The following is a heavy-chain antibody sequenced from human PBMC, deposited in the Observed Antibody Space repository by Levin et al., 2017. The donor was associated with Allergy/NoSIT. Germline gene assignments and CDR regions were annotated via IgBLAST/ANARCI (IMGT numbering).Heavy chain of an antibody. Sequence: GGSLRLSCAASGFTLSNYWMSWVRQAPGKGLEWVANIKEDGSWKFYVDSVKGRFTVSRDNAKNSLYVQMNSLRAEDTAVYYCARMVHRIGWSEYFQHWGQGTLVTVSS. D-gene: IGHD6-19*01. V-gene: IGHV3-7*01. J-gene: IGHJ1*01. CDR1: GFTLSNYW. CDR3: ARMVHRIGWSEYFQH. CDR2: IKEDGSWK.